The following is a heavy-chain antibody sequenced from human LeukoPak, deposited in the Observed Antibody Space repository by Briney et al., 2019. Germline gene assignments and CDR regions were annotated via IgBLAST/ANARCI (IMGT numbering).Heavy chain of an antibody. CDR2: ISAYNGNT. J-gene: IGHJ4*02. D-gene: IGHD1-7*01. CDR3: ARALSTYWNYYSDY. CDR1: GYTFTSYG. V-gene: IGHV1-18*01. Sequence: ASVKVSCKASGYTFTSYGISWVRQAPGQGLEWMGWISAYNGNTNYAQKLQGRVTMTTDTSTSTAYMELRSLRSDDTAVYYCARALSTYWNYYSDYWGQGTLVTVSS.